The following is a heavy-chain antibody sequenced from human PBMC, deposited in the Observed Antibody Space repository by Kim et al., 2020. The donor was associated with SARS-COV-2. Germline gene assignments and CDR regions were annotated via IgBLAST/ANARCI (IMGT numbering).Heavy chain of an antibody. V-gene: IGHV3-30*02. D-gene: IGHD6-19*01. Sequence: SIKSRVTVSRNTAKNTWYLQKNSLRAEDTAVYYCSKSSTGWYWSAMDVWGQGTTVTVSS. J-gene: IGHJ6*02. CDR3: SKSSTGWYWSAMDV.